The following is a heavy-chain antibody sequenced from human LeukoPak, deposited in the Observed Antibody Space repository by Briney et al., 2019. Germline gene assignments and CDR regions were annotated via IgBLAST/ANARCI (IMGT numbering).Heavy chain of an antibody. CDR2: IYYSGST. CDR3: ARGGYSGYDYFNY. Sequence: PSETLSLTCTVSGGSISSYYWSWIRQPPGKGLEWIGYIYYSGSTNYSPSLKSRVTISVDTSKNQFSLKLTSVTAADTAVYYCARGGYSGYDYFNYWGQGTLVTVSS. CDR1: GGSISSYY. J-gene: IGHJ4*02. V-gene: IGHV4-59*01. D-gene: IGHD5-12*01.